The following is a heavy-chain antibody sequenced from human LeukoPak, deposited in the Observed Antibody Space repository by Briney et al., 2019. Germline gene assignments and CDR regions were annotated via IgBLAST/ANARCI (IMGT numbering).Heavy chain of an antibody. CDR1: GDSISSSSYY. Sequence: SETLSLTCTLSGDSISSSSYYWGWIRQPPGKGLEWLGTIYYSGSTYYNPSLKSRVTISIDTSKNQFSLKLNSVTAADTAVYYCARFRPTIWGQGSLVYVSS. CDR3: ARFRPTI. J-gene: IGHJ4*02. D-gene: IGHD5-24*01. V-gene: IGHV4-39*01. CDR2: IYYSGST.